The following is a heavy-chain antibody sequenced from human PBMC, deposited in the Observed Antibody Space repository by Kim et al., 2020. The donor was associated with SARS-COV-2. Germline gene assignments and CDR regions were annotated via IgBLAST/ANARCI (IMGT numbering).Heavy chain of an antibody. D-gene: IGHD2-8*02. CDR1: GGSISSSDYY. CDR2: IYYTGTT. V-gene: IGHV4-39*01. J-gene: IGHJ5*02. CDR3: ARHGCTGGVCYFDP. Sequence: ETLSLTCTVSGGSISSSDYYWGWIRQPPGKGLEWIGSIYYTGTTYYNPSLKSRVTISVDTSKNQFSLKLSSVTDATVYYCARHGCTGGVCYFDPWGQGT.